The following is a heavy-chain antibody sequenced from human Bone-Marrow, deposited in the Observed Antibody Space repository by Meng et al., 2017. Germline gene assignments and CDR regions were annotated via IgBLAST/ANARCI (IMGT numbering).Heavy chain of an antibody. D-gene: IGHD2-2*01. CDR2: MNPNRCNT. CDR1: VYTLTSYG. Sequence: SVNVSRKASVYTLTSYGINWLRQAPGQRLEWMGLMNPNRCNTGYEQKFQGRVTMTRNISISTAYMELRSLRSEDTAVYYCARNPGYCSSTSWYAGRYFFDYWGQGTLVTVSS. V-gene: IGHV1-8*01. CDR3: ARNPGYCSSTSWYAGRYFFDY. J-gene: IGHJ4*02.